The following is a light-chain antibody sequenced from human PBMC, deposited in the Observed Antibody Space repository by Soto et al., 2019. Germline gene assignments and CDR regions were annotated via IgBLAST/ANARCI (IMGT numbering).Light chain of an antibody. CDR3: QQYNSYSKT. CDR1: QGIRGY. V-gene: IGKV1D-16*01. J-gene: IGKJ1*01. CDR2: STS. Sequence: DIQMTQSPSSLSASVGDRFTITCRSSQGIRGYLAWYQQKPEKAPKSLIYSTSTLQAGVPSRFSGSGSGTEFTLTISSLQPDDFATYYCQQYNSYSKTFGQGTKVDIK.